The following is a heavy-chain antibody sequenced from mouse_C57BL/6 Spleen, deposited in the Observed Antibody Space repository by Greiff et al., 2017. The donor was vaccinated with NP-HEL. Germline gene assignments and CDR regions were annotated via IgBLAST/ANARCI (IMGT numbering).Heavy chain of an antibody. J-gene: IGHJ3*01. D-gene: IGHD2-4*01. V-gene: IGHV1-76*01. CDR2: IYHGSGNT. CDR3: ARRDYDYAWFAY. Sequence: QVQLQQSGAELVRPGASVKLSCKASGYTFTDYYINWVKQRPGQGLEWIARIYHGSGNTYYNEKFKGKATLTAEKSSSTAYMQLSSLTSEDSAVYFCARRDYDYAWFAYWGQGTLVTVSA. CDR1: GYTFTDYY.